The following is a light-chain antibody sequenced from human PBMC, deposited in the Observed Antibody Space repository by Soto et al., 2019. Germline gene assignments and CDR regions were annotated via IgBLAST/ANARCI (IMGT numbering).Light chain of an antibody. CDR3: QQYNVWPLT. CDR1: QSVSSN. V-gene: IGKV3-15*01. Sequence: EIVMTQSPATLSVSPGERATLSCRASQSVSSNLAWYQQKPGKTPKLLIYVASTRATGIPARFSGSGSGTEFTLTISSLQSEDFAVYHCQQYNVWPLTFGGGTKVEFK. CDR2: VAS. J-gene: IGKJ4*01.